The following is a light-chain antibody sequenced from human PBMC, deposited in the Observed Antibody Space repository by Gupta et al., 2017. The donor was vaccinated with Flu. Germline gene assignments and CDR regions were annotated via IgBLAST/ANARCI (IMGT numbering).Light chain of an antibody. CDR1: SSDVGGYNY. CDR3: CSYGGSKV. CDR2: EAH. J-gene: IGLJ2*01. Sequence: QSALTQPPSASGSPGQSVTISCTGTSSDVGGYNYVSWYPQHPGKAPNLIIYEAHTRPSGGPARFSGATSGNTASLTVSGRLAEDEDDYYGCSYGGSKVFGGGTKLTVL. V-gene: IGLV2-8*01.